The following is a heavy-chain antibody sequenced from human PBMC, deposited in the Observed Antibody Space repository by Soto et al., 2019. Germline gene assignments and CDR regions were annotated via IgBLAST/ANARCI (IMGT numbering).Heavy chain of an antibody. J-gene: IGHJ4*02. CDR2: IGRDGINT. CDR1: GFMFDDFS. D-gene: IGHD2-2*01. Sequence: GGSLRLSCAASGFMFDDFSMHWVRQAPGKGLEWVALIGRDGINTYYADSVRGRFIVSRDNSKNSLYLQMNSLRSEASALYYCVKERDDASWTAFDHWGQGTLVTVSS. CDR3: VKERDDASWTAFDH. V-gene: IGHV3-43*01.